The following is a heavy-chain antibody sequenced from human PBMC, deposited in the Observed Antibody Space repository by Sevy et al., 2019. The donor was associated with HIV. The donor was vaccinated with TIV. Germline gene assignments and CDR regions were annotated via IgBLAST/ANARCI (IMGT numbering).Heavy chain of an antibody. Sequence: GGSLRLSCAASGFTFSSYWMHWVRQAPGKGLVWVSRINSDGSSTSYADSVKGRFTISRDNAKNTLYLQMNSLRAEDTAVYYCALLSPYYYYMDVWGKGTTVTVSS. D-gene: IGHD3-10*01. CDR1: GFTFSSYW. J-gene: IGHJ6*03. CDR2: INSDGSST. CDR3: ALLSPYYYYMDV. V-gene: IGHV3-74*01.